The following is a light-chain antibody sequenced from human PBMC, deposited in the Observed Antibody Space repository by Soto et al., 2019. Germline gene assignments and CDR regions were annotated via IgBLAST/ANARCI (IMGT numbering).Light chain of an antibody. J-gene: IGLJ3*02. CDR3: QVWDSSSDHGV. V-gene: IGLV3-21*02. CDR2: DDS. Sequence: SYELTQPPSVSVAPGQTARITCGGNNIGSKSVHWYQQKPGQARVLVVYDDSDRPSGMPERFSGSNSGNTATLTISRVEAGDEDDYYCQVWDSSSDHGVFGGGTKLTVL. CDR1: NIGSKS.